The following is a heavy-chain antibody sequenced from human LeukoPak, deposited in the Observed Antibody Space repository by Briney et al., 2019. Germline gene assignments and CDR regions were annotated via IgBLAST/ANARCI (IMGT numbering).Heavy chain of an antibody. CDR3: ARLYYDFWSGYYSDY. D-gene: IGHD3-3*01. V-gene: IGHV1-8*03. CDR1: GYTFTGYY. J-gene: IGHJ4*02. Sequence: ASVKVSCKASGYTFTGYYMRWVRQAPGQGLEWMGWMNPNSGNTGYAQKFQGRVTITRNTSISTAYMELSSLRSEDTAVYYCARLYYDFWSGYYSDYWGQGTLLTVSS. CDR2: MNPNSGNT.